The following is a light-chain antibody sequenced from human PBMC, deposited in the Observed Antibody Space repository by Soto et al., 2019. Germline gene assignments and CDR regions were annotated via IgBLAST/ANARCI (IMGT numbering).Light chain of an antibody. J-gene: IGKJ4*01. Sequence: EIVMTQSPATLSVSPGERATLSCRASQSVSNNLAWYQQKPGQAPRLLIYHASTGATGIPARFSGSGSGTELTLLIISVQSEDFAVYYCQQYKEWPLTFGGGTKVEIK. CDR2: HAS. V-gene: IGKV3-15*01. CDR3: QQYKEWPLT. CDR1: QSVSNN.